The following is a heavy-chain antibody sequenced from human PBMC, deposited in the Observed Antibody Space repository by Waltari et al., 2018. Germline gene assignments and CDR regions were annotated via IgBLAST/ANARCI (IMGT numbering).Heavy chain of an antibody. CDR3: AAGAFSGSYDYVRDY. D-gene: IGHD1-26*01. J-gene: IGHJ4*02. CDR2: IVVGSGNT. CDR1: GFPFTSSA. V-gene: IGHV1-58*01. Sequence: QMQLVQSGPEVKKPGTSVKVSCKASGFPFTSSAVPWVRQARGQRLEWIGWIVVGSGNTNYAQKFQERVTITRDMSTSTAYMELSSLRSEDTAVYYCAAGAFSGSYDYVRDYWGQGTLVTVSS.